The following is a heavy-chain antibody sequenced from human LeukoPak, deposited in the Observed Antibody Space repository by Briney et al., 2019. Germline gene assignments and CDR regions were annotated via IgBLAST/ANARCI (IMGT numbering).Heavy chain of an antibody. Sequence: GASVKVSCKASGYTFTGYYMHWVRQAPGQGLEWMGYINPKSGGTKIAQKFQGRFTMTRDTSISTAYMELSRLTSDDTAVYYCARDPSQSYYTDVWGKGTTVIVSS. CDR3: ARDPSQSYYTDV. D-gene: IGHD6-6*01. CDR1: GYTFTGYY. CDR2: INPKSGGT. J-gene: IGHJ6*03. V-gene: IGHV1-2*02.